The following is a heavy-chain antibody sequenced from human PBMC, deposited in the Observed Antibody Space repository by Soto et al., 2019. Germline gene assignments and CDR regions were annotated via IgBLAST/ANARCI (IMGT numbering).Heavy chain of an antibody. J-gene: IGHJ4*02. CDR1: GFTFSSYG. V-gene: IGHV3-30*03. CDR2: ISNDGNSK. CDR3: AIPDIENSATGEY. Sequence: QVQLVESGGGVVQPGRSLRLSCAASGFTFSSYGMHWVRQAPGKGLEWAAVISNDGNSKYYADSVKGRLTISRDNSKNTLYLQITSLRAEDRAVYYCAIPDIENSATGEYWGQGTVVSVSS. D-gene: IGHD1-26*01.